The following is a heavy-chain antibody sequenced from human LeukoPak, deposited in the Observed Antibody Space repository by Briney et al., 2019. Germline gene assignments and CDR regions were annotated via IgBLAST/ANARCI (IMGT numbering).Heavy chain of an antibody. Sequence: GASVKLSCKASGYSFTSYGISWVRQAPGQGLEWMGWISTYDGNTNYAQKVQDRLTMTTDSSTSTAYMELRSLRSDDTAVYYCARIFRYQLVDYYALDVWGQGTTVTVSS. J-gene: IGHJ6*02. V-gene: IGHV1-18*04. CDR2: ISTYDGNT. CDR3: ARIFRYQLVDYYALDV. CDR1: GYSFTSYG. D-gene: IGHD2-2*01.